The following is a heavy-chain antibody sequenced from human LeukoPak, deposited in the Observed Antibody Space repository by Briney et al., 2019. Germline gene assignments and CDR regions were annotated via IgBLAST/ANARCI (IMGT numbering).Heavy chain of an antibody. CDR3: ARDFSSGDWFDP. V-gene: IGHV4-30-4*01. CDR1: GGPISSGDYY. J-gene: IGHJ5*02. D-gene: IGHD7-27*01. Sequence: SQTLSLTCTVSGGPISSGDYYWSWIRKPPGKGLEWIGYIYYTGSTYYNPSLKSRVTISVDTSKNQFSLKLCSVTAADTAVYYCARDFSSGDWFDPWGQGTLVTVSS. CDR2: IYYTGST.